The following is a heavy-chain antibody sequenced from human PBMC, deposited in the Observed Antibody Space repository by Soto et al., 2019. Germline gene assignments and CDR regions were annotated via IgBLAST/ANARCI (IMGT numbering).Heavy chain of an antibody. CDR1: GFPFSSYW. D-gene: IGHD5-12*01. CDR3: ARDAVRRGYSGYDPTTAFDI. Sequence: GGSLRLSCAASGFPFSSYWMSWVCQAPGKGLEWVANIKQDGSEKYYVDSVKGRFTISRDNAKNSLYLQMNSLRAEDTAVYYCARDAVRRGYSGYDPTTAFDIWGQGTMVTVSS. CDR2: IKQDGSEK. V-gene: IGHV3-7*01. J-gene: IGHJ3*02.